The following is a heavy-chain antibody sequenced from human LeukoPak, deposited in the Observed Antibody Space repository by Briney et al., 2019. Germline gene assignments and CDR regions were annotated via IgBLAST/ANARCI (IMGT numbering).Heavy chain of an antibody. J-gene: IGHJ6*02. D-gene: IGHD4-23*01. CDR2: ISSNGGST. Sequence: GRSLRLSCSASGFTFSSYAMHWVRQAPGKGLEYVSAISSNGGSTYYADSVKGRFTISRDNSKNTLYLQMSSLRAEDTAVYYCVKGLTTVVTPSGYYYGMDVWGQGTTVTVSS. CDR1: GFTFSSYA. CDR3: VKGLTTVVTPSGYYYGMDV. V-gene: IGHV3-64D*09.